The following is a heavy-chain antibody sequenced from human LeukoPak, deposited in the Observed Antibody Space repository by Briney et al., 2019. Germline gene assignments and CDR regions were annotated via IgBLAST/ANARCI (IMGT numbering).Heavy chain of an antibody. CDR1: GGSISSNS. Sequence: SETLSLTCTVSGGSISSNSWSWIRQPPGKGLEWIGYLYDSGSTRYSPSLKRPVTISEDTSKNQFSLKLTSVTAADTAVYYCMRGGWLPTSGFDYWGQGTLVTVSS. J-gene: IGHJ4*02. CDR2: LYDSGST. CDR3: MRGGWLPTSGFDY. V-gene: IGHV4-59*01. D-gene: IGHD5-24*01.